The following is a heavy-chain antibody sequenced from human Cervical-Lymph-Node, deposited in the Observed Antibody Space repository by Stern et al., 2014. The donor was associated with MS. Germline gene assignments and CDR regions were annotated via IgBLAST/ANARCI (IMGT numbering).Heavy chain of an antibody. D-gene: IGHD2-15*01. V-gene: IGHV2-70*04. CDR2: IDWDDDK. J-gene: IGHJ4*02. CDR3: ARHRPNCSGGSCYLTLFDS. Sequence: ESGPALVKPTQTLTLTCTFSGFSLSTSGVRVSWIRQPPGKALEWLARIDWDDDKYYSASLKPSLTISKDTSKNQVYLTMTNMVPVDTATYYCARHRPNCSGGSCYLTLFDSWGQGTLLTVSS. CDR1: GFSLSTSGVR.